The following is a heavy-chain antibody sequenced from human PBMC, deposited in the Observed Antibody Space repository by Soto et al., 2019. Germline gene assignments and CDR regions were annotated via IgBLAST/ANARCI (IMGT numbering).Heavy chain of an antibody. D-gene: IGHD6-19*01. CDR2: ISSSGSTI. J-gene: IGHJ6*03. CDR1: GFTFSDYY. V-gene: IGHV3-11*01. CDR3: ARAVAGTSAYYYHFYYMDV. Sequence: QVQLVESGGGLVKPGGALRLSCAASGFTFSDYYMSWIRQAPGKGLGWVSYISSSGSTIYYAESVKGQFTIYRDSAKNTRYLQMNSLRAEDTAVYYCARAVAGTSAYYYHFYYMDVWGKGTTVTVSS.